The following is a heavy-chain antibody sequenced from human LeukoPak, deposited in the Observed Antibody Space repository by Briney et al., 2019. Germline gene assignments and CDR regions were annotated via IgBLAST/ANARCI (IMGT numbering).Heavy chain of an antibody. J-gene: IGHJ3*02. CDR2: ISWNSGSI. V-gene: IGHV3-9*01. D-gene: IGHD1-1*01. Sequence: PGRSLRLSCAASGFTFDDYAMHWVRQAPGKGLEWVSGISWNSGSIDYADSVKGRFTISRDNAKNSLYLQMNSLRAEDTALYYCAKDRSLERRSNAFDIWGQGTMVTVSS. CDR3: AKDRSLERRSNAFDI. CDR1: GFTFDDYA.